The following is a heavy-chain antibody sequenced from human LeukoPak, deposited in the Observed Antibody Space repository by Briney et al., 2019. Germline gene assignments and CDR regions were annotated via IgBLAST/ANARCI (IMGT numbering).Heavy chain of an antibody. Sequence: QPGGSLRLSCAASGFTFSSYGMHWVCQAPGKGLEWVAFIRYDGSNKYYADSVKGRFTISRDNSKNTLYLQMNSLRAEDTAVYYCAKDLGGLHDWFDPWGQGTLVTVSS. CDR1: GFTFSSYG. CDR3: AKDLGGLHDWFDP. V-gene: IGHV3-30*02. CDR2: IRYDGSNK. J-gene: IGHJ5*02. D-gene: IGHD3-16*01.